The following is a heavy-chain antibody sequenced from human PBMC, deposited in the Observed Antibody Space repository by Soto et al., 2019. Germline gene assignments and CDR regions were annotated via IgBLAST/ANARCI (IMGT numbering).Heavy chain of an antibody. D-gene: IGHD6-13*01. CDR3: ARGHGTGLYGSSWSLRY. CDR1: GFTFSYYS. CDR2: ISSSSTYI. J-gene: IGHJ4*02. V-gene: IGHV3-21*01. Sequence: EVQLVESGGGLVKPGGPLRLSCAASGFTFSYYSMNWVRQAPGKGLEWVSSISSSSTYINYADALKGRFSVSRDNSNNSLFLCMNRLRAEDTAVYYCARGHGTGLYGSSWSLRYWGQGTLVTVSS.